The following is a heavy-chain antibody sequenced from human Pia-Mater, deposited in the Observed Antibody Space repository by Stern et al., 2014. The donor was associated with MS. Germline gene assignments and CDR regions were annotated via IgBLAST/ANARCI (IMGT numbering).Heavy chain of an antibody. CDR3: ARMASISLGGVIATPFDY. J-gene: IGHJ4*02. V-gene: IGHV4-59*02. D-gene: IGHD3-16*02. CDR1: GISVRTSS. Sequence: AHLVGSGPGLVRPSETLSLTCTVSGISVRTSSWTWIRQSPGKGLEWIGFISSSGSTNYDPSLKTRVTISVDTAKSQVSLKVRSATAADTAVYYCARMASISLGGVIATPFDYWGQGSLVTVSS. CDR2: ISSSGST.